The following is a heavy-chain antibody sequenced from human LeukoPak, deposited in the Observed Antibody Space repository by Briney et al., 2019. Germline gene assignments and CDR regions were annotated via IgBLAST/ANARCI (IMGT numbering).Heavy chain of an antibody. CDR1: GGSISSRNW. J-gene: IGHJ4*02. CDR2: IYHSGGT. D-gene: IGHD4-17*01. V-gene: IGHV4-4*02. CDR3: ARASHDYGDYSHFDY. Sequence: SETLSLTCAVSGGSISSRNWWSWVRQPPGKGLEWIREIYHSGGTNYNPSLKTRVTISVDKSKNQFSLKLSSVTAADTAVYYCARASHDYGDYSHFDYWGQGTLVTVSS.